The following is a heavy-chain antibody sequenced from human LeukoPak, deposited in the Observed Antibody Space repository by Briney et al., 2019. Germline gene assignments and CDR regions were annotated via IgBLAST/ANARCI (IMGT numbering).Heavy chain of an antibody. D-gene: IGHD4/OR15-4a*01. V-gene: IGHV4-30-2*01. CDR2: SYHSGST. CDR1: GGSISSGGYS. CDR3: ARATYPNTPYNWFDP. J-gene: IGHJ5*02. Sequence: SETLSLTCAVSGGSISSGGYSWSWIRQPPGKGLEWIGYSYHSGSTYYNPSLKSRVTISVDRSKNQFSLKLSSVTAADTAVYYCARATYPNTPYNWFDPWGQGTLVTVSS.